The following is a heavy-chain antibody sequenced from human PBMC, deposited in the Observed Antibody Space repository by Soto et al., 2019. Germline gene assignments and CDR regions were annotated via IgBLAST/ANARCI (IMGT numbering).Heavy chain of an antibody. D-gene: IGHD3-10*01. Sequence: ASXKVCCKSAGYTFTSYAMQCVRQAPGQRLEWMGWINAGNGNTKYSQKFQGRVTITRDTSASTAYMELSSLRSEDTAVYYCARDRRITMAAFDYWGQGTLVTVSS. CDR1: GYTFTSYA. J-gene: IGHJ4*02. CDR3: ARDRRITMAAFDY. CDR2: INAGNGNT. V-gene: IGHV1-3*01.